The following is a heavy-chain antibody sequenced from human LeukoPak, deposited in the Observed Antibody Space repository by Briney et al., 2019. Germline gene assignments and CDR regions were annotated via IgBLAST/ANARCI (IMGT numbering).Heavy chain of an antibody. V-gene: IGHV1-8*01. Sequence: ASVKVSCQASGYTFTSYDINWVRQATGQGLEWMGWVNPNSGNTGYAQKFQGRVTMTRNTSISTAYMELSSLRSEDTAVYYCASRPLWFGEDKSSDAFDIWGQGTMVTVSS. CDR1: GYTFTSYD. CDR2: VNPNSGNT. J-gene: IGHJ3*02. D-gene: IGHD3-10*01. CDR3: ASRPLWFGEDKSSDAFDI.